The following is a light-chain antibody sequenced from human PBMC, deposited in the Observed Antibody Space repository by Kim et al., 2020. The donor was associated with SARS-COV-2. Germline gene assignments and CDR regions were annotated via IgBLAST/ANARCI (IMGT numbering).Light chain of an antibody. CDR2: MNN. CDR1: SFNIGSNY. CDR3: AAWDDSLRGPV. V-gene: IGLV1-47*01. Sequence: GQWVTTSCSGSSFNIGSNYDHWYQQLPGTAPKLLIYMNNQRPSGVPDRFSGSKSGTSASLAISGLRSEDEADYYCAAWDDSLRGPVFGGGTQLTVL. J-gene: IGLJ3*02.